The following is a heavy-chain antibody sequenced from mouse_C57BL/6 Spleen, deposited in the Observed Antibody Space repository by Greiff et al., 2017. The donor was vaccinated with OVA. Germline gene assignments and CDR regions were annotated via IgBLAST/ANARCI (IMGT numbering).Heavy chain of an antibody. CDR3: AREGVWATVVAFDD. J-gene: IGHJ2*01. Sequence: QVQLQQPGAELVRPGSSVKLSCKASGYTFTSYWMHWVKQRPIQGLEWIGNIDPSDSETHYNQKFKDKATLTVDKSSSTAYMQLSSLTSEDSAVYYCAREGVWATVVAFDDWGQGTTLTVSS. CDR2: IDPSDSET. D-gene: IGHD1-1*01. V-gene: IGHV1-52*01. CDR1: GYTFTSYW.